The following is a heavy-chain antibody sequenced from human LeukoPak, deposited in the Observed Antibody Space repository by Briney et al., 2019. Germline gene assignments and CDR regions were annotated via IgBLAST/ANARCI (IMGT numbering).Heavy chain of an antibody. CDR2: IFPSGSI. V-gene: IGHV4-4*09. CDR1: GASISRYY. J-gene: IGHJ6*03. Sequence: SDTLSLTCTVSGASISRYYWSWFRRPPGKGLEWIAYIFPSGSINFNPSLKSRVSISVDGSKNNFSLDLSSVTAADTAVYYCARRRDETATAAGYYHMDVWGKGTTVTVSS. D-gene: IGHD3-22*01. CDR3: ARRRDETATAAGYYHMDV.